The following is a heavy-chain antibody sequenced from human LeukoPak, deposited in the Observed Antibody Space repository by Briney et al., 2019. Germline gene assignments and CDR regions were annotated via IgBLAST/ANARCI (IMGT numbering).Heavy chain of an antibody. D-gene: IGHD5-24*01. Sequence: GGSLRLSCAASGFTFSSYAMHWVRQAPGKGLEWVAVISYDGSNKYYADSAKGRFTISRDNSKNTLYLQMNSLRAEDTAVYYCAGGRDGYNFRYWGQGTLVTVSS. CDR1: GFTFSSYA. V-gene: IGHV3-30-3*01. CDR3: AGGRDGYNFRY. J-gene: IGHJ4*02. CDR2: ISYDGSNK.